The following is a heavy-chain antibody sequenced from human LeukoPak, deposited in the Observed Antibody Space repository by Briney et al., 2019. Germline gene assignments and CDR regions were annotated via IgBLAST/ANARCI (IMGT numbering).Heavy chain of an antibody. CDR2: ISSSISTI. D-gene: IGHD2-2*01. Sequence: PGGSLRLSCAASGFTFSSYSMNWVRQAPGKGLEWVSYISSSISTIYYADSVKGRFTISRDNAKNSLYLQMNSLRAEDTAVYYCARDVPRYCSSTSYLDYWGQGTLVTVSS. V-gene: IGHV3-48*01. CDR1: GFTFSSYS. CDR3: ARDVPRYCSSTSYLDY. J-gene: IGHJ4*02.